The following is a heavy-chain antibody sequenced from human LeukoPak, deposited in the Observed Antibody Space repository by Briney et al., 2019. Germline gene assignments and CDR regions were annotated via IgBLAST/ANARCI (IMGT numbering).Heavy chain of an antibody. CDR3: AKAEVTTSWDFFDY. CDR2: ISGSGGST. J-gene: IGHJ4*02. V-gene: IGHV3-23*01. CDR1: GFTFSSYT. D-gene: IGHD4-11*01. Sequence: GGSLRLSCTASGFTFSSYTMNWVRQAPGKGLEWVSGISGSGGSTYYADSVKGRFTISRDNSKNTLYLQMNSLRAEDTAVYYCAKAEVTTSWDFFDYWGQGTLVTVSS.